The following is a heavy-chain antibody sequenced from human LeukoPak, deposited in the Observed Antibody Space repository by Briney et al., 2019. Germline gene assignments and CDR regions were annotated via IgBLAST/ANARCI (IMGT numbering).Heavy chain of an antibody. CDR2: ISWNSGSI. CDR3: AKVTGPYYYDSSGYCDY. J-gene: IGHJ4*02. D-gene: IGHD3-22*01. V-gene: IGHV3-9*01. CDR1: GFTFDDYA. Sequence: GGSLRLSCAASGFTFDDYAMHWVRQAPGKGLEWVSGISWNSGSIGYADSVKGRFTISRDNAKNSLDLQMNSLRAEDTALYYCAKVTGPYYYDSSGYCDYWGQGTLVTVSS.